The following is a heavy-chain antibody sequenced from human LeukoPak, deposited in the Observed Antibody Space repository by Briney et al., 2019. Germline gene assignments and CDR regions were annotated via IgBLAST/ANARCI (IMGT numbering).Heavy chain of an antibody. D-gene: IGHD3-10*01. Sequence: SETLSLTCTVSGESISGFYWTWIRQPPGKGLEWIGYIYYSGSTNYNPSLKSRVTISVDTSKNQFSLKLSSVTAADTAVYYCARQYGFGGDYWGQGTLVTVSS. J-gene: IGHJ4*02. CDR3: ARQYGFGGDY. V-gene: IGHV4-59*01. CDR2: IYYSGST. CDR1: GESISGFY.